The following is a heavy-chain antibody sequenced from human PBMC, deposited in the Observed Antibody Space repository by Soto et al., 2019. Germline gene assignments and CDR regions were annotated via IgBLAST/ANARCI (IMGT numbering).Heavy chain of an antibody. Sequence: QVQLVQSGAEVKKPGSSVKVSCKASGGTFSSQTINWVRQAPGQGLEWMGRIIPMFDIPNYAQKFQGRVTITADKSTSTVYMELSNLKSEDTAVYYCARGESEGDYVPYDAFDMWGQGTMVIVSS. CDR1: GGTFSSQT. CDR2: IIPMFDIP. D-gene: IGHD4-17*01. J-gene: IGHJ3*02. V-gene: IGHV1-69*02. CDR3: ARGESEGDYVPYDAFDM.